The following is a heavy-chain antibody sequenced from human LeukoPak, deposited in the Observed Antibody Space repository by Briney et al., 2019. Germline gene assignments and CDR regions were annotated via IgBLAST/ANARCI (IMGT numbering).Heavy chain of an antibody. CDR1: GFSLSGYW. CDR2: ISGSDGST. Sequence: GGSLRLSCAASGFSLSGYWMTWVRQAPGKGLEWVSAISGSDGSTYYADSMKGRFTISRDNSKNTLYLQMNSLRAEDTAVYYCAKAMNFDWFGSVYFDYWGQGTLVTVSS. D-gene: IGHD3-9*01. V-gene: IGHV3-23*01. CDR3: AKAMNFDWFGSVYFDY. J-gene: IGHJ4*02.